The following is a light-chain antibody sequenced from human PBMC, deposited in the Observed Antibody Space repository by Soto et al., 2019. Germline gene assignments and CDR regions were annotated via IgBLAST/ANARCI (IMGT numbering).Light chain of an antibody. CDR3: SSYTSSSTLDVV. Sequence: QSALTQPASVSGSPGQSITISCTGTSSDVGGYNYVSWYQQHPGKAPKLMIYDVTTRPSGVSNRFSGSKSGNTASLTISGLQAEDEADYYCSSYTSSSTLDVVFGGGTKVTVL. CDR2: DVT. CDR1: SSDVGGYNY. V-gene: IGLV2-14*03. J-gene: IGLJ2*01.